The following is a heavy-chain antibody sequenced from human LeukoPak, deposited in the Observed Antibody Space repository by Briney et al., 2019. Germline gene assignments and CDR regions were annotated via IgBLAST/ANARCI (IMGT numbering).Heavy chain of an antibody. J-gene: IGHJ4*02. Sequence: GGSLRLSCAASGFTFSSNYMSWVRQAPGKGLEWVSVIYSGGSAYYSDSVTGRFTISRDNSKNTLYLQMNSLRAEDTAVYYCAKESSPGYSSGWYGFDYWGQGTLVTVSS. V-gene: IGHV3-53*01. D-gene: IGHD6-19*01. CDR3: AKESSPGYSSGWYGFDY. CDR1: GFTFSSNY. CDR2: IYSGGSA.